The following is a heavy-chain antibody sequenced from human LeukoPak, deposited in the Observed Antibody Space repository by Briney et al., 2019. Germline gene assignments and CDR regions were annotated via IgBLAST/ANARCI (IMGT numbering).Heavy chain of an antibody. D-gene: IGHD5-18*01. V-gene: IGHV2-5*02. CDR3: AHSRHTARVEN. J-gene: IGHJ4*02. CDR1: GFSLSSSGVG. CDR2: IYWDDDK. Sequence: SGPTLVKPTQTLTLTCTFSGFSLSSSGVGVGWIRQPPGKALEWLALIYWDDDKRYSPSLKTRLTITKDTSKNRVVLTMTNMDPVDTGTYYCAHSRHTARVENWGQGTLVTVSS.